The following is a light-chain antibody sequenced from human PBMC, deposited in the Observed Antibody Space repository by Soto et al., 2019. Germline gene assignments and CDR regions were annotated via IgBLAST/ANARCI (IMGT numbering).Light chain of an antibody. CDR2: GAS. Sequence: EIVLTQSPGTLSLSPGERATLSCRASQSVSSSYLAWYQQKPGQAPRLLIYGASSRATGIPDRFSGSGSGTDFTLTMRRLEPEDFAVYYRQQYGSSPLTFGGGTKVDIK. CDR1: QSVSSSY. J-gene: IGKJ4*01. V-gene: IGKV3-20*01. CDR3: QQYGSSPLT.